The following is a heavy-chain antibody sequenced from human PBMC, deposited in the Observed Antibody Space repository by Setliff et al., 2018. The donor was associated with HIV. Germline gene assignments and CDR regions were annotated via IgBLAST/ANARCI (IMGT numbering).Heavy chain of an antibody. CDR3: ARRGYGYTWFGDYEYYGMDV. CDR2: ISGSGVST. J-gene: IGHJ6*01. D-gene: IGHD3-16*01. Sequence: QAGGSLRLSCAASGFTFSSYAISWVRQAPGKGLEWVSAISGSGVSTYYADSVKGRFTISRDNSKNTLYRQMNSLIAEDTAVYYCARRGYGYTWFGDYEYYGMDVWGQGTTVTVSS. V-gene: IGHV3-23*01. CDR1: GFTFSSYA.